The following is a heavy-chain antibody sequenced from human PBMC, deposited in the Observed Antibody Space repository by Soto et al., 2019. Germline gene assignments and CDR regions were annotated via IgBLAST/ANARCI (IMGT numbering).Heavy chain of an antibody. V-gene: IGHV4-38-2*02. CDR3: ETHFYAAYVVDS. J-gene: IGHJ4*02. CDR1: GFSISGGHY. Sequence: SETLSLTCTVSGFSISGGHYWGWMRQTPGKGLEWIGSTHHSGRTYYSTSLKSRVTISVDTSKNQVSLRLRSVTAAETAMYYCETHFYAAYVVDSWGQGTLVTVS. CDR2: THHSGRT. D-gene: IGHD2-15*01.